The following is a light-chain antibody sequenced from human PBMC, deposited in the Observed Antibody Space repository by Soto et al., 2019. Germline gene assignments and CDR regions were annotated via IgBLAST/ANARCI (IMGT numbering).Light chain of an antibody. CDR1: QSVSSY. CDR3: QQRSNS. Sequence: EIVLTQSPATLSLSPGERATLSCRASQSVSSYLAWYQQKPGQAPRLLIYDASNRATGIPARFSGSGSGTDFTLTISRLEPEDFAFYYCQQRSNSFGGGTKVEIK. V-gene: IGKV3-11*01. J-gene: IGKJ4*01. CDR2: DAS.